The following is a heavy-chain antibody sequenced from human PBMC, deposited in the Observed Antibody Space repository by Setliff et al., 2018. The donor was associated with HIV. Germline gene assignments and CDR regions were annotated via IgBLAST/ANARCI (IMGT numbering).Heavy chain of an antibody. CDR3: ARVEAKIRGATYGMDV. J-gene: IGHJ6*02. Sequence: SETLSLTCTVSGDSISSHYWSWIRQAPGKGLEWIGTMYFSGNARNSPSLKSRVTISLDTSKNQLSLNLTSVTAAATAVYYCARVEAKIRGATYGMDVWGQGTTVTVSS. CDR1: GDSISSHY. V-gene: IGHV4-59*11. D-gene: IGHD3-10*01. CDR2: MYFSGNA.